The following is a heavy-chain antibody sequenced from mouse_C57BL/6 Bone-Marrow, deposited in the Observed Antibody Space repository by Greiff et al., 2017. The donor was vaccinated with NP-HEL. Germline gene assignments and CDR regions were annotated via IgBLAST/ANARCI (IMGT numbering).Heavy chain of an antibody. CDR2: ISNLAYSN. CDR1: GFTFSDYG. J-gene: IGHJ3*01. CDR3: ARRGDYGFAY. D-gene: IGHD2-4*01. Sequence: EVKLMESGGGLVQPGGSLKLSCAASGFTFSDYGMAWVRQAPRKGPEWVAFISNLAYSNYYADTVTGRFTISRENAKNTLYLEMSSLRSEDTAMYYCARRGDYGFAYWGQGTLVTVSA. V-gene: IGHV5-15*01.